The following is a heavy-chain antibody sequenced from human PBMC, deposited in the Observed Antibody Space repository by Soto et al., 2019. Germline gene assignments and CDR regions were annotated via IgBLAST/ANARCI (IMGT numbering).Heavy chain of an antibody. V-gene: IGHV3-64D*06. Sequence: PGGSLRLSCSASGFTFSSYAMHWVRQAPGKGLEYVSAISSNGGSTYYADSVKGRFTISRDNSKNTLYLQMSSLRAEDTAVYYCVKDSGHGYWHYYYYGMDVWGQGTTVTVSS. CDR2: ISSNGGST. CDR3: VKDSGHGYWHYYYYGMDV. D-gene: IGHD5-18*01. J-gene: IGHJ6*02. CDR1: GFTFSSYA.